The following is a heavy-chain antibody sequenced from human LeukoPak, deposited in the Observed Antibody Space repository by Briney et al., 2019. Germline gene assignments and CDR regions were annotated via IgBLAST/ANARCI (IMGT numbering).Heavy chain of an antibody. Sequence: PSETLSLTCTVSGGSISSSSYYWGWIRQPPGKGLEWIGSIYYSGSTYYNPSLKSRVTISVDTSKNQFSLKLSSVTAADTAVYYCARFTINIGYDILTGYLNWFDPWGQGTLVTVSS. CDR3: ARFTINIGYDILTGYLNWFDP. CDR1: GGSISSSSYY. D-gene: IGHD3-9*01. V-gene: IGHV4-39*01. CDR2: IYYSGST. J-gene: IGHJ5*02.